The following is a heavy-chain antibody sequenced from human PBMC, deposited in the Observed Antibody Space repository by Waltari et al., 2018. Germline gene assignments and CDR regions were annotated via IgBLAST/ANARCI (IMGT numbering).Heavy chain of an antibody. CDR2: IYSGGST. CDR3: ARDRRIAAAGFSYYYGMDV. D-gene: IGHD6-13*01. V-gene: IGHV3-66*01. J-gene: IGHJ6*02. Sequence: EVQLVESGGGLVQPGGSLRLSCAASGFTVSRHHMSWVRQAPGKGLEWVSVIYSGGSTYYADSVKGRFTISRDNSKNTLYLQMNSLRAEDTAVYYCARDRRIAAAGFSYYYGMDVWGQGTTVTVSS. CDR1: GFTVSRHH.